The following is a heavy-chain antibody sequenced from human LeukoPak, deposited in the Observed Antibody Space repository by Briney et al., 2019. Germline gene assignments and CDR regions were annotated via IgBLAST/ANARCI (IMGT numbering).Heavy chain of an antibody. Sequence: GGSLRLSCAASGFTFSNYAMNWVRQAPGKGLEWVSDISGSSDNTYYADSVKGRFTISRDNSKNTLYLQMNSLRAEDTAVYYYAKHWAGSSGWTWFDPWGQGALVTVSS. CDR3: AKHWAGSSGWTWFDP. D-gene: IGHD6-19*01. CDR1: GFTFSNYA. V-gene: IGHV3-23*01. J-gene: IGHJ5*02. CDR2: ISGSSDNT.